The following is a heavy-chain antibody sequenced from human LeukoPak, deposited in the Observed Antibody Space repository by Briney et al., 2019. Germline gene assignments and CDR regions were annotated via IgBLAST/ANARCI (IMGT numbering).Heavy chain of an antibody. V-gene: IGHV3-23*01. D-gene: IGHD3-3*01. CDR3: AKDYLEWLPSASYYFNY. CDR2: ISGSGGST. CDR1: GFTFSSYS. J-gene: IGHJ4*02. Sequence: QAGGSLRLSCAASGFTFSSYSMNWVRQAPGKGLEWVSAISGSGGSTYYADSVKGRFTISRDNSKNTVYLQMNSLRAEDTAVYYCAKDYLEWLPSASYYFNYWGQGTLVTVSS.